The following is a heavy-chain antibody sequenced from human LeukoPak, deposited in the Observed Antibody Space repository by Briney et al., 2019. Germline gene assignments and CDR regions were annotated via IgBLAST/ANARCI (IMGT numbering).Heavy chain of an antibody. CDR2: TYYRSKWNN. CDR3: ARDLHPFSRDSSYDY. Sequence: SQTLSLTRALSGDSVSSKSATWNWISQSPARGLEWLGRTYYRSKWNNHYAVAVKSRININPDTTKNQFSLQLNSVAPEDTAVYYCARDLHPFSRDSSYDYWGPGTTVTVAS. CDR1: GDSVSSKSAT. V-gene: IGHV6-1*01. J-gene: IGHJ4*02. D-gene: IGHD2-15*01.